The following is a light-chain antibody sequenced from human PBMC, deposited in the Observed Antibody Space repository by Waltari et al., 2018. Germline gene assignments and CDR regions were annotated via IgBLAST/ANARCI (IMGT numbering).Light chain of an antibody. Sequence: DIQMTQSPSFLSASVGDRITITCRASQGIITYLNWHQQTPGKAPKVLIYSASTLKSGVPLRFSGTGSGTNFTLTISSLQPEDFATYSCQQTYSTPWTFGQGTKVELK. CDR2: SAS. V-gene: IGKV1-39*01. CDR1: QGIITY. J-gene: IGKJ1*01. CDR3: QQTYSTPWT.